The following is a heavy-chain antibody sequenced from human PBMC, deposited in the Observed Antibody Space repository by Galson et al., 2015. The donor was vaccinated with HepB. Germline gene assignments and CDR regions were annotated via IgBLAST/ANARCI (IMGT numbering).Heavy chain of an antibody. CDR2: INPNDGAT. J-gene: IGHJ4*02. V-gene: IGHV1-46*01. CDR3: ARELVATYYFDY. D-gene: IGHD2-15*01. CDR1: GYTSTNYH. Sequence: SVKVSCKASGYTSTNYHIPWVRQAPGQGLEWMGIINPNDGATSYPQKFQGRVTMTRDTSTSTVYMDLSSLRSEDTAVYYCARELVATYYFDYWGQATLVTVSS.